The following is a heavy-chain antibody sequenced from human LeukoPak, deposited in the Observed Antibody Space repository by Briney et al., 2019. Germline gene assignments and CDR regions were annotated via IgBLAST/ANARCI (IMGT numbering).Heavy chain of an antibody. CDR1: GFVFTANY. J-gene: IGHJ4*02. Sequence: GGSLRLSCAGSGFVFTANYLAWARQAPGKGLEWVSTISIGGDTYYGDSVKGRSAISRDESTNTLSLHLDSLRVEDMGVYYCALLSGVTFDYWGQGTQVTVAS. D-gene: IGHD2-21*02. CDR3: ALLSGVTFDY. CDR2: ISIGGDT. V-gene: IGHV3-53*01.